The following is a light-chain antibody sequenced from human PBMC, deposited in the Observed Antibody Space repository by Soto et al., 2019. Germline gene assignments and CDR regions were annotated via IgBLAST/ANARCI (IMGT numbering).Light chain of an antibody. V-gene: IGKV4-1*01. CDR2: WAS. CDR1: QSVLYSSNNKNY. CDR3: QQYYDAPQS. J-gene: IGKJ1*01. Sequence: DIVMTQSPDSLAVSLGERATINCKSSQSVLYSSNNKNYLAWYQQKPGQPPKLLIYWASTRESGVPDRFSGSGAGIDFTLASSSLQAEDVAVYCCQQYYDAPQSFGQGTKVEIK.